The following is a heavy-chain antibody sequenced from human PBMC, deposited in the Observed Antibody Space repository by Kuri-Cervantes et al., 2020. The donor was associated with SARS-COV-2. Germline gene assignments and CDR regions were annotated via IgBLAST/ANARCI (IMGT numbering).Heavy chain of an antibody. Sequence: GESLRSSCAASGCPCSDYYMSWIRQAPGKGLEWVSYISSSGSTIYYADAVKGRFTISRDNAKNSLYLQMNSLRAEDTAVYYCAREKGGCSGGSCFYFDYWGQGTLVTVSS. D-gene: IGHD2-15*01. CDR2: ISSSGSTI. J-gene: IGHJ4*02. V-gene: IGHV3-11*01. CDR3: AREKGGCSGGSCFYFDY. CDR1: GCPCSDYY.